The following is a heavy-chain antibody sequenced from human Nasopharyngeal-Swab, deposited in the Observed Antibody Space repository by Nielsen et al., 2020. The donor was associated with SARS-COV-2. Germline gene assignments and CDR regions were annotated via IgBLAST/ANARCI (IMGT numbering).Heavy chain of an antibody. CDR1: GFTFSSYW. CDR2: IKQDGSEK. D-gene: IGHD3-22*01. V-gene: IGHV3-7*03. J-gene: IGHJ4*02. Sequence: GESLKTSCAASGFTFSSYWMSWVRQAPGKGLEWVANIKQDGSEKYYVDSVKGRFTISRDNAKNSLYLQMNSLRAEDTAVYYCARSHRDYYDSSGSDDYWGQGTLVTVSS. CDR3: ARSHRDYYDSSGSDDY.